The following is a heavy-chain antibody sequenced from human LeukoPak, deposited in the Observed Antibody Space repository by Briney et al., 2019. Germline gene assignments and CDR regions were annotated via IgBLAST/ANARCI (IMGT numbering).Heavy chain of an antibody. CDR3: ARDRSTVPAATFDY. J-gene: IGHJ4*02. CDR2: IIPILGIA. D-gene: IGHD2-2*01. Sequence: SVKVSCKASGGTFSSYAISWLRQAPEQGLEWMGRIIPILGIANYAQKFQGRVTITADKSTSTAYMELSSLRSEDTAVYYCARDRSTVPAATFDYWGQGTLVTVSS. V-gene: IGHV1-69*04. CDR1: GGTFSSYA.